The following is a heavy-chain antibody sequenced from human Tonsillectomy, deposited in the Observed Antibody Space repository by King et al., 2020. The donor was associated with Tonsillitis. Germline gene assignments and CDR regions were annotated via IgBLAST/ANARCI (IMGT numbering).Heavy chain of an antibody. CDR2: ISGDDGST. CDR3: AARYYYDSSGPLRFDP. Sequence: VQLVESGGGVVQPGGSLRLSCAASGFTFADYAMHWVRQAPGKGLEWISLISGDDGSTYYADSVKGRFTISRDISKNSLYLQMNSLRTEDTALYHCAARYYYDSSGPLRFDPWGQGTLVTVSS. CDR1: GFTFADYA. D-gene: IGHD3-22*01. J-gene: IGHJ5*02. V-gene: IGHV3-43*02.